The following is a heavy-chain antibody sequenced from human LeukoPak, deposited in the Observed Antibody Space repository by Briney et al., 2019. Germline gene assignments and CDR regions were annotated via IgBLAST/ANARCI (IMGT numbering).Heavy chain of an antibody. J-gene: IGHJ1*01. CDR3: ARPDCGANCRLIQY. V-gene: IGHV1-2*06. D-gene: IGHD2-21*01. CDR1: GYTFTDFY. CDR2: INPSSGAT. Sequence: ASVKVSCEASGYTFTDFYIHWVRQAPGQGLEWMGRINPSSGATDCAQKFQGRVTMTRDTSISTAYMEVSGLTSDDTAIYYWARPDCGANCRLIQYWGQGTPVTVSS.